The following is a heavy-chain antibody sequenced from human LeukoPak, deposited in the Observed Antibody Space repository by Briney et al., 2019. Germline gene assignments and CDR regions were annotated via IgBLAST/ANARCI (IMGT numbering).Heavy chain of an antibody. V-gene: IGHV3-23*01. CDR2: ISGSGGST. CDR1: GFTFSSYA. Sequence: GGSLRLSCAASGFTFSSYAMSAVRQAPGKGLEWVSAISGSGGSTYYADSVKGRFTISRDNSKNTLYLQMNQLRAEDRAVCYCANDQGRSGWPFDYWGQGTLVTVSS. D-gene: IGHD6-19*01. CDR3: ANDQGRSGWPFDY. J-gene: IGHJ4*02.